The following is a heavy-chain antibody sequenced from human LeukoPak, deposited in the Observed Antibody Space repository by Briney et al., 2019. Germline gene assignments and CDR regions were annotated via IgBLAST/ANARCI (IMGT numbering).Heavy chain of an antibody. Sequence: GGSQRLSCAASGFTFSRNGMHWVRQAPGKGLEWVAVIWYDGSNEYYADSVKGRFTVSRDNSKNTMYLQMNSLRAEDTAVYYCAKDRDYIMGIVDYWGQGTLVTVSS. CDR2: IWYDGSNE. V-gene: IGHV3-33*06. J-gene: IGHJ4*02. CDR3: AKDRDYIMGIVDY. CDR1: GFTFSRNG. D-gene: IGHD4/OR15-4a*01.